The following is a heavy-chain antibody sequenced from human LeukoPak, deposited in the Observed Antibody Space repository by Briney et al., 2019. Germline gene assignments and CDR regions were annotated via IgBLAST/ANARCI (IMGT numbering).Heavy chain of an antibody. J-gene: IGHJ3*02. D-gene: IGHD2-2*02. V-gene: IGHV3-23*01. CDR1: GFTFTGYA. CDR2: ISPTGAGT. Sequence: PGGSLRLSCAASGFTFTGYAMSWVRQAPGKGLEWVSAISPTGAGTYYADSVKGLFTISRDNSKNTLYLQMNSLRAEDTAVYYCAKYTETAFDIWGQGTMVTVSS. CDR3: AKYTETAFDI.